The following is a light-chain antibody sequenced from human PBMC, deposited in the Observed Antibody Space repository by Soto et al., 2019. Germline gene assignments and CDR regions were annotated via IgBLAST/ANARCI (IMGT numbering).Light chain of an antibody. CDR1: SSDVGAYKF. CDR3: CKYSGTSNPWV. J-gene: IGLJ3*02. V-gene: IGLV2-14*01. CDR2: EVT. Sequence: QSALTQPASGSGSPGQSITIFCTGTSSDVGAYKFVSWYRHHPGRAPQVMIYEVTNRPSGVSSRFSGSKSGNTASLTISGVQPEDDGDYYCCKYSGTSNPWVFGGGTKVTVL.